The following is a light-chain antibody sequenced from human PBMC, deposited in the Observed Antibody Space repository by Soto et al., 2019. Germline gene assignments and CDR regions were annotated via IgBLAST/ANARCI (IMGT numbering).Light chain of an antibody. CDR3: LQSNSFPLT. V-gene: IGKV1D-12*01. Sequence: DIQMTQSPSSVSASVGDRVTITCRASQDISTWLAWYQQKPGKAPKLLIYAASTLQSGVPSRFSGGGSGTAFTLTISSLQPKDFAAYYCLQSNSFPLTFGGGTKVEIK. J-gene: IGKJ4*01. CDR2: AAS. CDR1: QDISTW.